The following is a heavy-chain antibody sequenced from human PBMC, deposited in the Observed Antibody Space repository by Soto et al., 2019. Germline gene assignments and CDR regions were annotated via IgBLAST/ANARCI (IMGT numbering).Heavy chain of an antibody. J-gene: IGHJ3*02. CDR1: GFTFSSYA. V-gene: IGHV3-23*01. D-gene: IGHD3-9*01. Sequence: GGSLRLSCAASGFTFSSYAMSWVRQAPGKGLEWVSAISGSGGSTYYADSVKGRFTISRDNSKNTLYLQMNSLRAEDTAVYYCAKDPPRVGFDWLLSPDAFDIWGQGTMVTVSS. CDR2: ISGSGGST. CDR3: AKDPPRVGFDWLLSPDAFDI.